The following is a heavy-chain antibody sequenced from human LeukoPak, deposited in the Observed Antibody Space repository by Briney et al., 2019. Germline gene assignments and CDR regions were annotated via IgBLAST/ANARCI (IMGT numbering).Heavy chain of an antibody. Sequence: GASVKVSCKASGYTFSIYGFSWVRQAPGQGLEWMGWISAYNGNTNYAQKLQGRVTTTTDTSTSTAYMELRSLRSDDTAVYYCARVWWEGDALDIWGQGTMVTVSS. CDR2: ISAYNGNT. V-gene: IGHV1-18*01. D-gene: IGHD1-26*01. CDR1: GYTFSIYG. J-gene: IGHJ3*02. CDR3: ARVWWEGDALDI.